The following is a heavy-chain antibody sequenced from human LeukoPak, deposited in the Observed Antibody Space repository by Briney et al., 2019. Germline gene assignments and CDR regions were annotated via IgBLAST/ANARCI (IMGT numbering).Heavy chain of an antibody. J-gene: IGHJ6*03. CDR2: INPNSGGT. V-gene: IGHV1-2*06. D-gene: IGHD4-17*01. CDR3: ARSYGDYGNHYYYMDV. CDR1: GYTFTRYY. Sequence: GASLKVSCKASGYTFTRYYMHWVRQAPGQGLEWMGRINPNSGGTNYAQKFQGRVTMTRDTSISTAYMELSRLRSDDTAVYYCARSYGDYGNHYYYMDVWGKGTTVTVSS.